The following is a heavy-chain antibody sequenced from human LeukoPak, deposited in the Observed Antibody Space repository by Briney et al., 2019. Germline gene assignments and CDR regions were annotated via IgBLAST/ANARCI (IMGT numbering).Heavy chain of an antibody. CDR3: AKDLGGIHYFDF. CDR1: GFTFSSYG. CDR2: ISYDGSNT. V-gene: IGHV3-30*18. J-gene: IGHJ4*02. Sequence: PGGSLRLSCAASGFTFSSYGMHWVRQAPGKGLEWVAIISYDGSNTYYADSVKGRFTISRNNSNNTLYLQMNSLRAEDTAVYYCAKDLGGIHYFDFWGQGTLVSVSS.